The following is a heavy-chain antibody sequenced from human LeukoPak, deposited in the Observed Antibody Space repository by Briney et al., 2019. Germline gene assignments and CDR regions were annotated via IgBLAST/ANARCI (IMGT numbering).Heavy chain of an antibody. V-gene: IGHV3-48*03. J-gene: IGHJ4*02. CDR2: ISSSGSTI. Sequence: GGSLRLSCAASGFTFSSYEMNWVRQAPGKGLEWVSYISSSGSTIYYADSVKGRFTISRDNAKNSLYLQMNSLRAEDTAVYYCARVPYGDYSHFDYWGQGTLVTVSS. D-gene: IGHD4-17*01. CDR1: GFTFSSYE. CDR3: ARVPYGDYSHFDY.